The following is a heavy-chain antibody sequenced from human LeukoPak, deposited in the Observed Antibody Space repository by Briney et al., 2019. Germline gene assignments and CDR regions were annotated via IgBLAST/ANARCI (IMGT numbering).Heavy chain of an antibody. Sequence: SGGSLRLSCTAYGFTFSSYWMHWVRQAPGKGLVWVSRINSDGSSTSYADSVKGRFAISRDNAKNTLYLQMNSLRAEDTAVYYCARDPRLERVARGYWGQGTLVTVSS. D-gene: IGHD5-24*01. J-gene: IGHJ4*02. V-gene: IGHV3-74*01. CDR1: GFTFSSYW. CDR3: ARDPRLERVARGY. CDR2: INSDGSST.